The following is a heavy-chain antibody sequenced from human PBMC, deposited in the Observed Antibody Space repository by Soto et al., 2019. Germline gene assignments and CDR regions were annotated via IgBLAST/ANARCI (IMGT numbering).Heavy chain of an antibody. V-gene: IGHV3-23*01. CDR1: GFTFSSYA. J-gene: IGHJ4*02. CDR2: ISAGGDPT. CDR3: ARSPSRYLEY. Sequence: GGSLRLSCAASGFTFSSYAMSWVRQAPGKGLEWLSIISAGGDPTYYAGSVKARFTISRDDSKNTLYLQMNSLRADDTAIYYCARSPSRYLEYWGQGTLVTVSS.